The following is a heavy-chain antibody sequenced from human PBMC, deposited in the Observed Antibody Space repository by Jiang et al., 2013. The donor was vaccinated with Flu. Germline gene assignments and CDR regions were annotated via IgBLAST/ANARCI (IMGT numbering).Heavy chain of an antibody. CDR2: IRNKLYRGTT. Sequence: QLLESGGGLVQPGRSLRLSCTASGFRFGDYAVSWLRQAPGKGLEWVGFIRNKLYRGTTDYAASVKGRFTISRDDSKSIAYLQMSSLKIEDTAVYYCARDLVRDVILIPATYFDYWGQGALVTVSP. V-gene: IGHV3-49*03. J-gene: IGHJ4*02. CDR1: GFRFGDYA. D-gene: IGHD2-2*01. CDR3: ARDLVRDVILIPATYFDY.